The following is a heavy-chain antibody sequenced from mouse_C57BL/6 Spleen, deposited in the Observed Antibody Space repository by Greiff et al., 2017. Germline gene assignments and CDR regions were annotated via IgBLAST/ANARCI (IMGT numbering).Heavy chain of an antibody. V-gene: IGHV1-59*01. CDR2: IDPSNSYT. J-gene: IGHJ2*01. D-gene: IGHD2-5*01. CDR1: GYTFTSYW. CDR3: ATHYSNFDY. Sequence: VKLQQPGAELVRPGTSVKLSCKASGYTFTSYWMHWVKQRPGQGLEWIGVIDPSNSYTNYNQKFKGKATLTVDTSSSTAYMQLSSLTSEDSAVYYCATHYSNFDYWGQGTTLTVSS.